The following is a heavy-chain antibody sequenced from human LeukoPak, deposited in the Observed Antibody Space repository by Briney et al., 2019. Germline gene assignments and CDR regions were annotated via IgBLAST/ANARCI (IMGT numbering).Heavy chain of an antibody. Sequence: ASVKVSCKASGYTFTGYYMHWVRQAPGQGLEWMGWINPNSGGTNYAQKFQGRVTMTRDTSISTAYMELSRLRSDDTAVYYCARGYDILTGYYSESGEMDYWGQGTLVTVSS. CDR3: ARGYDILTGYYSESGEMDY. CDR1: GYTFTGYY. J-gene: IGHJ4*02. D-gene: IGHD3-9*01. V-gene: IGHV1-2*02. CDR2: INPNSGGT.